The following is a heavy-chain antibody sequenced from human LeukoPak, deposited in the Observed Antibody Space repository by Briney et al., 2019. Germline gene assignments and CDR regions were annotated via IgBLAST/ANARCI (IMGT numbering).Heavy chain of an antibody. D-gene: IGHD4-17*01. J-gene: IGHJ4*02. CDR1: GGSFSGYY. Sequence: PSETLSLTCAVYGGSFSGYYWSWIRQPPGKGLEWIGEINHSGSTNYNPSLKSRVTISVDTSKNQFSLKLSSVTAADTAVYYCARVHTDERRDYFDYWGQGTLVTVSS. CDR2: INHSGST. CDR3: ARVHTDERRDYFDY. V-gene: IGHV4-34*01.